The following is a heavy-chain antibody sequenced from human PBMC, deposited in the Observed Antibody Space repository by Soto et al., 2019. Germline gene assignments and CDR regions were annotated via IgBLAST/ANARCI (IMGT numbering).Heavy chain of an antibody. Sequence: QVRLQESGPRLVRPSGTLSLTCTISGGSFGTNYWSWIRQAPGKGLEWIGYTYHTGSTKYNPSLKSRATISVDTSKNQFSLTLTSAAAADTAVYYCATESAGRGPFDPWGQGILVTVSS. CDR1: GGSFGTNY. J-gene: IGHJ5*02. V-gene: IGHV4-59*13. CDR3: ATESAGRGPFDP. D-gene: IGHD3-10*01. CDR2: TYHTGST.